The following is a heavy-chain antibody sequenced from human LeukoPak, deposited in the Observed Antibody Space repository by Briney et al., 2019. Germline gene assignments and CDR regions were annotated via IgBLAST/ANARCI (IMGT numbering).Heavy chain of an antibody. V-gene: IGHV5-51*01. CDR3: ARQALRAYFDF. D-gene: IGHD2-15*01. CDR2: IYPDDSDT. Sequence: GESLKISCKASGYSFTSFWIGWVRQMPGKGLEWMGIIYPDDSDTRYSPSFQGQVTISADKSINTAYLQWSSLKASDTAMYYCARQALRAYFDFWGQGTLVTVSS. J-gene: IGHJ4*02. CDR1: GYSFTSFW.